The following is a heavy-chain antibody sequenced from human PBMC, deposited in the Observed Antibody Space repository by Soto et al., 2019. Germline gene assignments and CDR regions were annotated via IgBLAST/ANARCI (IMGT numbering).Heavy chain of an antibody. Sequence: QVQLVQSGAEVKKPGASVKVSCKASGYTFISNYMHWVRQAPGQGLEWVGILDPSGGATSYAQGFEDRGTLTRDVSTATVYMELSSMRSEDTAMYYCARETGSGWLFPFDYWGQGTLVTVSS. J-gene: IGHJ4*02. CDR3: ARETGSGWLFPFDY. D-gene: IGHD6-19*01. CDR1: GYTFISNY. CDR2: LDPSGGAT. V-gene: IGHV1-46*01.